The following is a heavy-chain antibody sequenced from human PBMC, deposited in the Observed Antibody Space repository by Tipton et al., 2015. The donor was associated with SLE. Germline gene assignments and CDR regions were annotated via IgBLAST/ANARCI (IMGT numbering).Heavy chain of an antibody. CDR3: ARELAGGFDY. CDR1: GGSISSHY. Sequence: TLSLTCTVSGGSISSHYWSWIRQPPGKGLEWIGEINHSGSTNYNPSLKSRVTISVDTSKNQFSLKLSSVTAADTAVYYCARELAGGFDYWGQGTLVTVSS. J-gene: IGHJ4*02. D-gene: IGHD3-10*01. V-gene: IGHV4-59*11. CDR2: INHSGST.